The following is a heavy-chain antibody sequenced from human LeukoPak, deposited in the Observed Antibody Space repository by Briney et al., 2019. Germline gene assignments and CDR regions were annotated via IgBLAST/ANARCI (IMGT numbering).Heavy chain of an antibody. CDR1: GYSLSDLN. CDR2: FYPEQATT. Sequence: ASVKVSCKVSGYSLSDLNIQWVRQAPGKVLECMGGFYPEQATTIYAQNFQGRLTMTEEISTDTVYMELSSLTSEDTAVYYCATRSGDFWSGFENWGQGTLVTVSS. D-gene: IGHD3-3*01. J-gene: IGHJ4*02. CDR3: ATRSGDFWSGFEN. V-gene: IGHV1-24*01.